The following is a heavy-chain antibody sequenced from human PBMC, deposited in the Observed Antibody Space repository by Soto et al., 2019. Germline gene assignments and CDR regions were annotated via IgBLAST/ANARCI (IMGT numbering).Heavy chain of an antibody. CDR2: ISGSGGST. J-gene: IGHJ4*02. V-gene: IGHV3-23*01. Sequence: GGSLRLSCAASGFTFSSYAMSWVRQAPGKGLEWVSAISGSGGSTYYADSVKGRFTISRDNSKNTLYLQMNSLRAEDTAVYYCAKVDHRHIVVVPAAIKLFDYWGQGTLVTSPQ. CDR1: GFTFSSYA. D-gene: IGHD2-2*02. CDR3: AKVDHRHIVVVPAAIKLFDY.